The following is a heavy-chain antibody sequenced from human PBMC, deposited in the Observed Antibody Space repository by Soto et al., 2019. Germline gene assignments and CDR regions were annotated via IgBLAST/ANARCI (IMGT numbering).Heavy chain of an antibody. J-gene: IGHJ6*03. CDR3: ARDSGGWEARQYYYYYMDV. D-gene: IGHD6-6*01. CDR2: IYSGGST. Sequence: EVQLVESGGGLVQPGGSLRLSCAASGFTVSSNYMSWVRQAPGKGLEWVSVIYSGGSTYYEDSVKGRFTITRDNSKNTLYLQRISLRAADTAVYYWARDSGGWEARQYYYYYMDVWGKGTTVTVSS. V-gene: IGHV3-66*01. CDR1: GFTVSSNY.